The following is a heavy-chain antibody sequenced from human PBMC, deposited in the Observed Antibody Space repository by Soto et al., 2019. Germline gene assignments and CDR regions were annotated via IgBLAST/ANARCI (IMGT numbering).Heavy chain of an antibody. CDR1: GYAFSFG. CDR3: ATYYFGSGSYYRFDN. D-gene: IGHD3-10*01. J-gene: IGHJ4*02. Sequence: ASVKVSCKASGYAFSFGFSWVRQAPGQGLEWMGWISASDGSTNSAQKFRGRISLTTDTSTNTACLDLLSLTSDDTAVYFCATYYFGSGSYYRFDNWGQGTLVTAPQ. V-gene: IGHV1-18*01. CDR2: ISASDGST.